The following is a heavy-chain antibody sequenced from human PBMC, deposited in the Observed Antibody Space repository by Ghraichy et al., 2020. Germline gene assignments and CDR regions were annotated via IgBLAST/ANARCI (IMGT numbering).Heavy chain of an antibody. D-gene: IGHD3-10*01. J-gene: IGHJ4*02. CDR2: IYYSGST. CDR3: ARGQFMRHGSGSYYFDY. CDR1: GGSISSGGYY. V-gene: IGHV4-31*03. Sequence: SETLSLTCTVSGGSISSGGYYWSWIRQHPGKGLEWIGYIYYSGSTYYNPSLKSRVTISVDTSKNQFSLKLSSVTAADTAVYYCARGQFMRHGSGSYYFDYWGQGTLVTVSS.